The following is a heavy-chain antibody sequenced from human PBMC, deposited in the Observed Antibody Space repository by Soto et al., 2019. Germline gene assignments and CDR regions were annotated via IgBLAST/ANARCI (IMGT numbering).Heavy chain of an antibody. V-gene: IGHV4-30-4*01. CDR2: IYYTGST. D-gene: IGHD3-22*01. Sequence: PSETLSLTCTVSGGSISSGDYYWSWIRQPPGKGLEWIGYIYYTGSTSYNPSLKSRVTISEDTSKNQFSLKLTSVTAADTVVYYCARVGDSGGYYPFDYWGQGTLVTVSS. J-gene: IGHJ4*02. CDR1: GGSISSGDYY. CDR3: ARVGDSGGYYPFDY.